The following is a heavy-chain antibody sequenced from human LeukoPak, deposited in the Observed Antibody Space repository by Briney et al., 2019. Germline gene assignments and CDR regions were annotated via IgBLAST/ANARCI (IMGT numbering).Heavy chain of an antibody. Sequence: GASVKVSCKASGYTFTGYYLHWVRQAPGQGLERMGWINPNSGGTNYAQKFQGRVTMTRDTSISTAYMELSRLRSDDTAVYYCARDTADWAAAALFDYWGQGTLVTVSS. J-gene: IGHJ4*02. V-gene: IGHV1-2*02. CDR2: INPNSGGT. D-gene: IGHD6-13*01. CDR3: ARDTADWAAAALFDY. CDR1: GYTFTGYY.